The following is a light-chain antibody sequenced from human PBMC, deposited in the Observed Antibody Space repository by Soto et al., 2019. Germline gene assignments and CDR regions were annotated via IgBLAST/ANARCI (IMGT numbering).Light chain of an antibody. V-gene: IGKV1-12*01. CDR3: QQAFSFPLT. J-gene: IGKJ4*01. Sequence: DIQMTQSPSSVSASVGDRVTITCRASQVIGTWLAWFQQRPGKAPKLLISAASSLRSGVPTRFSGGGSGTDFSLTISSLQPEDFATSYCQQAFSFPLTFGGGTKVDIK. CDR1: QVIGTW. CDR2: AAS.